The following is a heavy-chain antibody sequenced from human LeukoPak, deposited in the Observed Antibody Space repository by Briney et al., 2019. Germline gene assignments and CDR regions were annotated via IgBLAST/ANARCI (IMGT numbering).Heavy chain of an antibody. Sequence: GESLRLSCVDSGITFSKYWMSWVRQAPGKGLEWVANIKQDGGEKYYVDSVKGRFTISRDNAKNSLYLQMNSLRVEDTAVYYCARDGRPLDYWGQGTLVTVSS. J-gene: IGHJ4*02. CDR3: ARDGRPLDY. V-gene: IGHV3-7*03. CDR2: IKQDGGEK. CDR1: GITFSKYW.